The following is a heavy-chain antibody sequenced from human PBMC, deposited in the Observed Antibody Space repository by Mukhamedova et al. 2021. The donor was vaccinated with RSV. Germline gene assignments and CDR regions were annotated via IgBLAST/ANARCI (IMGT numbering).Heavy chain of an antibody. Sequence: EWVVVISYDGSNKYYADSVKGRFTISRDNSKNTLYLQMNSLRAEDTAVYYCARVKGNSGNFDYWGQGTLVTVSS. CDR2: ISYDGSNK. CDR3: ARVKGNSGNFDY. J-gene: IGHJ4*02. V-gene: IGHV3-30-3*01. D-gene: IGHD6-19*01.